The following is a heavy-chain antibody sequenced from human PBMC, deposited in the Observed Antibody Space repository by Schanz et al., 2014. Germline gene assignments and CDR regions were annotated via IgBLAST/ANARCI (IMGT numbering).Heavy chain of an antibody. CDR3: AKEGSIYWDRSVDY. V-gene: IGHV3-21*01. J-gene: IGHJ4*02. CDR1: GFTFSDYS. Sequence: EVHLVESGGGLVKPGGSLRLSCGASGFTFSDYSMNWVRQAPGKGLEWVSSISDSSSYIYYADSVKGRFTISRDNSKNTLYLQMNSLRPEDTAVYYCAKEGSIYWDRSVDYWGQGTLVTVSS. CDR2: ISDSSSYI. D-gene: IGHD1-26*01.